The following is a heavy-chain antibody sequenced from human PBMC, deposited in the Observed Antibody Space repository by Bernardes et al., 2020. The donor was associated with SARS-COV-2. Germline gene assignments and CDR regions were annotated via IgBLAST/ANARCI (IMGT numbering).Heavy chain of an antibody. CDR2: ISSTGSTI. CDR3: VRKGHYLYAMDV. CDR1: GFTFDNYE. V-gene: IGHV3-48*03. Sequence: GGSLRLSCVASGFTFDNYEMNWVRQAPGKGLEWISSISSTGSTIYFADSMKGRFTVSRDNAKNSLYLQMNSLRADDTAVYYCVRKGHYLYAMDVWGQGTAVIVSS. J-gene: IGHJ6*02.